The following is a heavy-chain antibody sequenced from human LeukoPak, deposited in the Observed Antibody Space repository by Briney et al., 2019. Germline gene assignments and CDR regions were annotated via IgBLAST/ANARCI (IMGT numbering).Heavy chain of an antibody. CDR2: ISSSGSTI. D-gene: IGHD6-6*01. CDR3: ARDREQLTYYFDY. V-gene: IGHV3-11*01. Sequence: GGSLRLSCAASGFTLSDYYMSWIRQAPGKGLEWVSYISSSGSTIYYADSVKGRVTISRDNAKNSLYLQMNSLRAEDTAVYYCARDREQLTYYFDYWGQGTLVTVSS. CDR1: GFTLSDYY. J-gene: IGHJ4*02.